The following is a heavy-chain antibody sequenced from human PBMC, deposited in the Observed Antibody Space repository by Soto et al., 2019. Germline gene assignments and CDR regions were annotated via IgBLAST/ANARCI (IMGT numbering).Heavy chain of an antibody. CDR1: GFTFSSYA. J-gene: IGHJ4*02. CDR2: ISSNGGST. Sequence: GGSLRLSCSASGFTFSSYAMHWVRQAPGKGLEYVSAISSNGGSTYYADSVKGRFTISRDNSKNTLYLQMSSLRAEDTAVYYCVKEGGEEQQLGLTSSFDYWAQGTLVTVSS. D-gene: IGHD6-13*01. V-gene: IGHV3-64D*08. CDR3: VKEGGEEQQLGLTSSFDY.